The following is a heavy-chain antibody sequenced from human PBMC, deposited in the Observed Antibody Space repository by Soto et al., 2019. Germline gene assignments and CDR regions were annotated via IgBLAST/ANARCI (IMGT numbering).Heavy chain of an antibody. CDR1: GGSISSYY. J-gene: IGHJ5*02. Sequence: PSETLSLTCTVPGGSISSYYWSWIRQSAGKGLEWIGLIYTSGSTNYNPSLKSRVTMSVDTSKNQLSLKLSSVTAPDTAVYYCARQYSSGSRNWFDPWGQGTLVTVSS. CDR2: IYTSGST. CDR3: ARQYSSGSRNWFDP. V-gene: IGHV4-4*07. D-gene: IGHD6-19*01.